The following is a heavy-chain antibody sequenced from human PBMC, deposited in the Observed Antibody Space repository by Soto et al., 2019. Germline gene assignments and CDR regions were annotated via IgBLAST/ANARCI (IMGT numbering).Heavy chain of an antibody. CDR1: GGTFSSYT. CDR2: IIPNLGIA. D-gene: IGHD5-12*01. CDR3: ASHIVATLGENWFDP. Sequence: QVQLVQSGAEVKKPGSSVKVSCKASGGTFSSYTISWVRQAPGQGLEWMGRIIPNLGIANYAQKFQGRVTITANKSTSTAHMELSSLSSEDTSVYYCASHIVATLGENWFDPWGQGTLVTVSS. V-gene: IGHV1-69*02. J-gene: IGHJ5*02.